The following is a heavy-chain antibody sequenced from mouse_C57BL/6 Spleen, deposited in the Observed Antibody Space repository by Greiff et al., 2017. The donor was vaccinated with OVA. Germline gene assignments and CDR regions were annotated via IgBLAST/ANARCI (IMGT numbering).Heavy chain of an antibody. V-gene: IGHV1-61*01. CDR3: ARKDYGSSYGY. Sequence: QVQLQQPGAELVRPGSSVKLSCKASGYTFTSYWMDWVKPRPGQGLEWIGNIYPSDSETHYNQKFKDKATLTVDKSSSTAYMQLSSLTSEDSAVYYCARKDYGSSYGYWGQGTTLTVSS. CDR2: IYPSDSET. D-gene: IGHD1-1*01. CDR1: GYTFTSYW. J-gene: IGHJ2*01.